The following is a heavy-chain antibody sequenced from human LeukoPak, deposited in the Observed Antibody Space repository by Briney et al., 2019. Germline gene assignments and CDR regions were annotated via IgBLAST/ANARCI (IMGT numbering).Heavy chain of an antibody. J-gene: IGHJ4*02. CDR1: GFTFSSYS. D-gene: IGHD6-19*01. CDR3: AGFGYSRGWYPGLATYFDS. Sequence: GGSLRLSCAASGFTFSSYSMNWVRQAPGKGLEWVSDISSSSSTIYYADSVKGRFTISRDNAKNSLYLQMNRLTAEDTAVYYCAGFGYSRGWYPGLATYFDSWGQGTLVTVSS. CDR2: ISSSSSTI. V-gene: IGHV3-48*01.